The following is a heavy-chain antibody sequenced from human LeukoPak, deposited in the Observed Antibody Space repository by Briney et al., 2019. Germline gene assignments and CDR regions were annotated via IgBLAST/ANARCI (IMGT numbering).Heavy chain of an antibody. D-gene: IGHD2-2*01. CDR3: ARVLVYCSGTDYYVIWFDP. J-gene: IGHJ5*02. CDR2: IYYSGST. V-gene: IGHV4-39*01. Sequence: SETLSLTCTVSGGSISSNSYYWGWIRQPPGKGLEWIGSIYYSGSTYYNPSLKSRVTMSVDTSKNQFSLKLSSVTAADTAVYYCARVLVYCSGTDYYVIWFDPWGQGTLVTVSS. CDR1: GGSISSNSYY.